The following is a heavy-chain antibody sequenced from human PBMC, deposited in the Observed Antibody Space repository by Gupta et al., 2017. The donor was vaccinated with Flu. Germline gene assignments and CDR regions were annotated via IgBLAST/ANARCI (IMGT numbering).Heavy chain of an antibody. CDR2: ISPNSGVT. CDR3: VFPARGYFMDV. J-gene: IGHJ6*03. V-gene: IGHV1-2*06. Sequence: HWVRQAPGQGLEWVGRISPNSGVTNYAQNFQDRVTMSRDTSINTVYMELTRLTSDDTAIYYCVFPARGYFMDVWGKGTTVTVSS.